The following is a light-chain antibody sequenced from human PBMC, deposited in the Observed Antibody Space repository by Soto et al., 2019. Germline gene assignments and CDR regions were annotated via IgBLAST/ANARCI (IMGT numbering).Light chain of an antibody. CDR3: VAWDDNLSSRV. Sequence: QPVLTQPPSLSGTPGQTVTISCIGSRSNIGSAIVHWYQQVPGTAPKHLNYMNSQRPSGFPDRFSGSKSGTSASLVITGLRPEDEADYYCVAWDDNLSSRVFGGGTKLTVL. CDR1: RSNIGSAI. V-gene: IGLV1-47*01. CDR2: MNS. J-gene: IGLJ3*02.